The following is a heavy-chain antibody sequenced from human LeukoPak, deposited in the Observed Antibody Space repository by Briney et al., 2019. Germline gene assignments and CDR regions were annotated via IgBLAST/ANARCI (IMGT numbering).Heavy chain of an antibody. CDR3: ARAGRDMEWESTLDY. CDR1: GGSISSYY. Sequence: SETLSLTCTVSGGSISSYYWSWIRQPPGKGLEWIGEIYHSGSSNYNPSLKSRVTISVDKSKNQFSLKLTSVTAADTAVYYCARAGRDMEWESTLDYWGQGTLVTVSS. CDR2: IYHSGSS. V-gene: IGHV4-59*12. J-gene: IGHJ4*02. D-gene: IGHD1-26*01.